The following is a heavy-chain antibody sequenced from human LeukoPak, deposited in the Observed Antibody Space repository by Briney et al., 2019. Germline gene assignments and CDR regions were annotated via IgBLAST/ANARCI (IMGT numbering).Heavy chain of an antibody. D-gene: IGHD3-22*01. Sequence: ASVKVSCKASGYTFTDYFIHWVRQAPGQGLEWMGWINPNSGGTNYAQNFQGRVTMTRDTSISTAYVELSRLRSDDTAVYYCARDLLMRDSSGYYSVSYYFDYWGQGTLVTVSS. CDR2: INPNSGGT. CDR1: GYTFTDYF. J-gene: IGHJ4*02. V-gene: IGHV1-2*02. CDR3: ARDLLMRDSSGYYSVSYYFDY.